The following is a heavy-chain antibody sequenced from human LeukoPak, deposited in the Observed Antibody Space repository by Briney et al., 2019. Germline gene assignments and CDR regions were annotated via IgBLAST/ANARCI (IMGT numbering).Heavy chain of an antibody. Sequence: GGSLRLSCAASGFTFSSYAMSWVRQAPGKGLEWVSAISGSGGSTYYADSVKGRFTISRDNSKNTLYLQMNSLRVEDTAVYYCAKEFLPLSSLGELSLLDWGQGTLVTVSS. CDR2: ISGSGGST. D-gene: IGHD3-16*02. V-gene: IGHV3-23*01. CDR3: AKEFLPLSSLGELSLLD. J-gene: IGHJ4*02. CDR1: GFTFSSYA.